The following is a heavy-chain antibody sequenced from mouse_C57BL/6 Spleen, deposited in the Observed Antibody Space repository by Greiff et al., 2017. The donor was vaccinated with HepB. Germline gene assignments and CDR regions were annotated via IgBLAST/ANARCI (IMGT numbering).Heavy chain of an antibody. Sequence: EVQLQQSGPELVKPGASVKISCKASGYTFTDYYMNWVKQSHGKSLEWIGDINPNNGGTSYNQKFKGKATLTVDKSSSTAYMELRSLTSEDSAVYYCARKSGDYYGSSGYYFDYWGQGTTLTVSS. V-gene: IGHV1-26*01. CDR3: ARKSGDYYGSSGYYFDY. CDR2: INPNNGGT. D-gene: IGHD1-1*01. CDR1: GYTFTDYY. J-gene: IGHJ2*01.